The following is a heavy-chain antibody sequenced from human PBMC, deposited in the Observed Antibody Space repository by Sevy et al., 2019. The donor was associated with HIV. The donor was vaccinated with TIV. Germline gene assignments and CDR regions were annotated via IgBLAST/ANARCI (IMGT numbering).Heavy chain of an antibody. CDR1: GFIFNDYW. D-gene: IGHD6-13*01. Sequence: GGSLRLSCAASGFIFNDYWMHGVRQAPWKGLEWVANINEHGSTNYYLDSVKGRFTISRDNAKNSLFLQMNSLRVDDTAVYYCARAIGAGAAYWGQGTPVTVSS. CDR2: INEHGSTN. CDR3: ARAIGAGAAY. V-gene: IGHV3-7*03. J-gene: IGHJ4*02.